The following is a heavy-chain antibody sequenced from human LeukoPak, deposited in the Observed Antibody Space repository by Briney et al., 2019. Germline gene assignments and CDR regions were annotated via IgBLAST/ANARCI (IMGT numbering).Heavy chain of an antibody. CDR1: GGSISTYY. D-gene: IGHD6-6*01. CDR3: ARGGAARLHFQN. J-gene: IGHJ1*01. V-gene: IGHV4-59*01. Sequence: SETLSLTCTVSGGSISTYYWNWIRQPPGKGLEWIGYIYHSGSTNYNPFLQSRVTISVDTSKNQFSLNLNSVTAADTAVYYCARGGAARLHFQNWGQGTLVTVSS. CDR2: IYHSGST.